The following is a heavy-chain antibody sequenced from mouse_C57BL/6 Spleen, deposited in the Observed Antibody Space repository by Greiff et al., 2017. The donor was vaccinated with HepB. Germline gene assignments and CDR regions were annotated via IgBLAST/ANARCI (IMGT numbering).Heavy chain of an antibody. V-gene: IGHV1-55*01. CDR2: IYPGSGST. J-gene: IGHJ2*01. D-gene: IGHD2-3*01. CDR1: GYTFTSYW. Sequence: VQLQQPGAELVKPGASVKMSCKASGYTFTSYWITWVKQRPGQGLEWIGDIYPGSGSTNYNEKFKSKATLTVDTSSSTAYMQLSSLTSEDSAVYYCARGNLYDGYYVFDYWGQGTTLTVSS. CDR3: ARGNLYDGYYVFDY.